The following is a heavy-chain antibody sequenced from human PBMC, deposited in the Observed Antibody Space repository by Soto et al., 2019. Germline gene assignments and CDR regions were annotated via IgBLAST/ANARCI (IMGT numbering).Heavy chain of an antibody. CDR3: ARIGGYHGPLDY. CDR2: TYHRGST. D-gene: IGHD6-25*01. CDR1: GVSMSSYF. Sequence: PSETLSVPFSVSGVSMSSYFWSGIRQAPGRGLEWIGYTYHRGSTNYSPSLRSRVAISLDTSENQFSLKVNSVTAADTAVYYCARIGGYHGPLDYWGQGTPVTVSS. V-gene: IGHV4-59*13. J-gene: IGHJ4*02.